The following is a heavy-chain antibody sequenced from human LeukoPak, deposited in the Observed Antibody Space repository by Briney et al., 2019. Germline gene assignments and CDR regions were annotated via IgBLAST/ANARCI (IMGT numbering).Heavy chain of an antibody. CDR2: ISWNSGSI. J-gene: IGHJ4*02. Sequence: GGSLRLSCAASGFTFDDYAMHWARQAPGKGLEWVSGISWNSGSIGYADSVKGRFTISRDNAKNSLYLQMNSLRAEDTALYYCAKGHCSGGSCYYFDYWGQGTLVTVSS. V-gene: IGHV3-9*01. CDR1: GFTFDDYA. D-gene: IGHD2-15*01. CDR3: AKGHCSGGSCYYFDY.